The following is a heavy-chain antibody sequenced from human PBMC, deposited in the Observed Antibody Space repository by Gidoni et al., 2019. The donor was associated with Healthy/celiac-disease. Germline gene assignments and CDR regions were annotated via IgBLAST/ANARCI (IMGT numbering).Heavy chain of an antibody. D-gene: IGHD1-26*01. J-gene: IGHJ6*02. CDR2: IYSGGST. V-gene: IGHV3-53*01. CDR3: ARDTPGNWVVGATGYYYYGMDV. Sequence: EVQLVESGGGLIQPGGYLRLSCAASGLTVSSHYMRWVRQAPGKGLEWVSVIYSGGSTYYADSVKGRFTISIDNSKNTLYLQMNSLRAEDTAVYYCARDTPGNWVVGATGYYYYGMDVWGQGTTVTVSS. CDR1: GLTVSSHY.